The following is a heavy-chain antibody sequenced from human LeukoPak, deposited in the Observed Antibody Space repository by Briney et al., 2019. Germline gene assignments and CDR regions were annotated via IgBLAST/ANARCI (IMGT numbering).Heavy chain of an antibody. CDR2: ITPIFGTA. V-gene: IGHV1-69*05. D-gene: IGHD2-2*01. Sequence: SVKVSCKTSGGAFSSYDISWLRQAPGQGLEWMGGITPIFGTANYAQKFQGRVTMTRDTSTSTVYMELSSLRSEDTAVYYCARGNIVVVPAAMGYNWFDPWGQGTLVTVSS. CDR1: GGAFSSYD. CDR3: ARGNIVVVPAAMGYNWFDP. J-gene: IGHJ5*02.